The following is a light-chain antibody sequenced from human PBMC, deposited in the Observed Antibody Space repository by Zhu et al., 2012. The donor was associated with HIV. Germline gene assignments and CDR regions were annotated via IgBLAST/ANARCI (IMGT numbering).Light chain of an antibody. CDR1: QSVGSN. V-gene: IGKV3-11*01. CDR2: GAS. J-gene: IGKJ4*01. CDR3: QQRRNWPLT. Sequence: IVMTQSPATLSVSSGEGATLSCRISQSVGSNLAWYQQKPGQAPRLVIYGASTRAAGIPARFSGSGSGTDFTLTIGSLEPEDFALYYCQQRRNWPLTFGGGTRVEI.